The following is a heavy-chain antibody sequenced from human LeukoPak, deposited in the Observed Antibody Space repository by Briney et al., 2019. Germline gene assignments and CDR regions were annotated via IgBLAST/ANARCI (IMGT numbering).Heavy chain of an antibody. Sequence: PSETLSLTCTVSGGSISSYYWSWIRQPAGKGLEWIGRIYTSGSTNYNPSLKSRVTISVDTSKNQFSLKLSSVTAADTAVYYCARHRGTMVRGVIIGGRVDYWGQGTLVTVSS. CDR2: IYTSGST. D-gene: IGHD3-10*01. V-gene: IGHV4-4*07. CDR1: GGSISSYY. CDR3: ARHRGTMVRGVIIGGRVDY. J-gene: IGHJ4*02.